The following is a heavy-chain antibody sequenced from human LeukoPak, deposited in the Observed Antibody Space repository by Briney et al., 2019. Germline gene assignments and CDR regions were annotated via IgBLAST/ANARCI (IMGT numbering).Heavy chain of an antibody. CDR1: GYTFTSYG. CDR3: ARDLQFYYDSSGPVDY. CDR2: ISAYNGNT. Sequence: ASVKVSCKASGYTFTSYGISWVRQAPGQGLEWMGLISAYNGNTNYAQKLQGRVTMTTDTSTSTAYMELRSPRSDDTAVYYCARDLQFYYDSSGPVDYWGQGTLVTVSS. V-gene: IGHV1-18*01. D-gene: IGHD3-22*01. J-gene: IGHJ4*02.